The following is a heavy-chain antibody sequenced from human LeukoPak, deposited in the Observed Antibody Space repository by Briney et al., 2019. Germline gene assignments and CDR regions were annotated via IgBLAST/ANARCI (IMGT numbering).Heavy chain of an antibody. CDR1: GGTFSSYA. J-gene: IGHJ6*02. CDR2: IIPIFGTA. V-gene: IGHV1-69*13. D-gene: IGHD2-2*01. CDR3: ARRNLQVKYCSSTSCKGRDYYYYGMDV. Sequence: GASVKVSCKASGGTFSSYAISWVRQAPGQGLEWMGGIIPIFGTANYARKFQGRVTITADESTSTAYMELSSLRSEDTAVYYCARRNLQVKYCSSTSCKGRDYYYYGMDVWGQGTTVTVSS.